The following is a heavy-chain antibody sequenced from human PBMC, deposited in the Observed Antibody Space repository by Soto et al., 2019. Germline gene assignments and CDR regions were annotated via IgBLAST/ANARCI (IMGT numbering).Heavy chain of an antibody. J-gene: IGHJ5*02. CDR1: GASISGFD. D-gene: IGHD1-1*01. CDR3: VRDGTKTLRDWFDP. Sequence: SETLSLTCTVSGASISGFDWSWIRKSAGKGLERIGRIYATGTTDYNPSLKSRGMMSVDTSKKQFSLKLRSVTAADTAVYYCVRDGTKTLRDWFDPWGQGISVTVSS. V-gene: IGHV4-4*07. CDR2: IYATGTT.